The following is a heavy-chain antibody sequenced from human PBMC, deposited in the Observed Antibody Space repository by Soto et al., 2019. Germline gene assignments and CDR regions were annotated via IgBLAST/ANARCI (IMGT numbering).Heavy chain of an antibody. V-gene: IGHV5-10-1*01. D-gene: IGHD3-3*01. J-gene: IGHJ6*02. CDR3: ARWRKNYYYYGMDV. CDR1: GYSFTSYW. CDR2: IDPSDSYT. Sequence: GESLKISCKGSGYSFTSYWISWVRQMPGKGLEWMGRIDPSDSYTNYSPSFQGHVTISAGKSISTAYLQWSSLKASDTAMYYCARWRKNYYYYGMDVWGQGTTVTVSS.